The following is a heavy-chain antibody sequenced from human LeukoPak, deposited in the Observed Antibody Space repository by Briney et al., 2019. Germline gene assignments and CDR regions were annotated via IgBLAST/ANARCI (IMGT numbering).Heavy chain of an antibody. CDR3: ARDRTPFWFDP. CDR1: GFTFSSHA. V-gene: IGHV3-23*01. J-gene: IGHJ5*02. CDR2: ISGSGGST. Sequence: GGSLRLSCAASGFTFSSHAMSWVRQAPGKGLEWVSAISGSGGSTYYADSVKGRFTISRDNSKNTLYLQMNSLRAEDTAVYYCARDRTPFWFDPWGQGTLVTVSS. D-gene: IGHD4-23*01.